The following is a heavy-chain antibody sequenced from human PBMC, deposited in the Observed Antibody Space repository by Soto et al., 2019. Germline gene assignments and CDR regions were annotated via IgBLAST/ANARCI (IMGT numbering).Heavy chain of an antibody. D-gene: IGHD5-12*01. CDR3: ARGREMSTTKFYFDY. CDR2: IIPMFDRP. J-gene: IGHJ4*02. Sequence: QVQVVQSGAEVKKPGSSVKVSCKASGGSSSNYAINWVRQAPGQGLEWMGGIIPMFDRPNYAQNFQGRVTITADESTSTAYMELSSLRSDDTAVYYCARGREMSTTKFYFDYWGQGTLVTVSS. V-gene: IGHV1-69*01. CDR1: GGSSSNYA.